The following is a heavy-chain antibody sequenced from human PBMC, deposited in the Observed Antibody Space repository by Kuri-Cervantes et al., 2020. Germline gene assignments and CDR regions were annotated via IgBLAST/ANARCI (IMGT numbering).Heavy chain of an antibody. J-gene: IGHJ4*02. CDR3: ARDGADCSSTSCYGKDY. CDR2: ISSSSSYI. CDR1: GFTFSSYS. Sequence: GESLKISCAASGFTFSSYSMNWVRQAPGKGLEWVSSISSSSSYIYYADSVKGRFTISRDNAKNSLYLQMNSLRAEDPAVYYCARDGADCSSTSCYGKDYWGQGTLVTVSS. V-gene: IGHV3-21*01. D-gene: IGHD2-2*01.